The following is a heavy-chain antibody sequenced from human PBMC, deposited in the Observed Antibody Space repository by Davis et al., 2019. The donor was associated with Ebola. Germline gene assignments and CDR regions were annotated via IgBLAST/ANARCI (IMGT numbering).Heavy chain of an antibody. V-gene: IGHV1-3*01. CDR3: ARGQQFLEWLLYAGGYMDV. Sequence: AASVKVSCKASGYTFTTYAIHWVRQAPGQRLEWMGWINAGNGNTKYSQKFQDRVTITRDTSATTAYMELSSLRSEDTAVYYCARGQQFLEWLLYAGGYMDVWGIGTTVTVSS. D-gene: IGHD3-3*01. CDR1: GYTFTTYA. CDR2: INAGNGNT. J-gene: IGHJ6*03.